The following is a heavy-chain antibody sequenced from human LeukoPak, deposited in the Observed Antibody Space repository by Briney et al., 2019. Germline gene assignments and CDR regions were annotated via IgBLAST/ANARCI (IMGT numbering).Heavy chain of an antibody. V-gene: IGHV3-30*03. Sequence: PTGGSLRLSCAAPGFTFSSYGMHRVRQAPGKGLNRVPVISYEGSNKDYADSVKGRFTISRDNSKNTLYLQMNSLRAEDTAVYYCATPTGLGYYYGRDVWGQGTTVTVSS. D-gene: IGHD6-19*01. J-gene: IGHJ6*02. CDR3: ATPTGLGYYYGRDV. CDR1: GFTFSSYG. CDR2: ISYEGSNK.